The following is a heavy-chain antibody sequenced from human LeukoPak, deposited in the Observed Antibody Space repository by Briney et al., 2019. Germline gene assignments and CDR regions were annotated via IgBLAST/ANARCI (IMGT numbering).Heavy chain of an antibody. CDR1: GFTFDDYA. D-gene: IGHD3-10*01. V-gene: IGHV3-43*02. CDR3: AKDITVYGYGSGSYLVY. CDR2: ISGDGGST. Sequence: GGSLRLSCAASGFTFDDYAMHWVRQAPGKGLEWVSLISGDGGSTYYADSVQGRFTISRDNSKNSLYLQMNSLTTEDSALYYCAKDITVYGYGSGSYLVYWGQGTLVTVSS. J-gene: IGHJ4*02.